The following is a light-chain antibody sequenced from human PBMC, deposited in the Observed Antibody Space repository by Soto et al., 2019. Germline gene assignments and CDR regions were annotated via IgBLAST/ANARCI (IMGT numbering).Light chain of an antibody. CDR3: QQYYSYPPT. CDR1: QGISSY. Sequence: AIRMTQSPSSFSASTGDRVTITCRASQGISSYLAWYQQKPGKAPKLLIYAASTLQSGVPSRFSGSGSGTDFTLTISSLQSEDFATYYCQQYYSYPPTFGQGPKVESK. V-gene: IGKV1-8*01. J-gene: IGKJ1*01. CDR2: AAS.